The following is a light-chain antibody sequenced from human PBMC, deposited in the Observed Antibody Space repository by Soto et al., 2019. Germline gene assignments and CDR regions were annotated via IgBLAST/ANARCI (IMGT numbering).Light chain of an antibody. Sequence: IVMTQSPVTLSVSPGEGATLSCRTSQSIGSNLAWYQQKPGQAPRLLIYSASTRATGVPVRFSGSGSGTEFALSISSPQSEDFAVYYCHQYNSWPSTFGPGTKVDI. CDR1: QSIGSN. J-gene: IGKJ3*01. CDR2: SAS. CDR3: HQYNSWPST. V-gene: IGKV3-15*01.